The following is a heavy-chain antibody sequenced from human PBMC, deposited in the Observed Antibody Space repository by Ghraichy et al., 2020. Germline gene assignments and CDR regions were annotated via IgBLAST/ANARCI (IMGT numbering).Heavy chain of an antibody. J-gene: IGHJ4*02. CDR2: IYTSGST. D-gene: IGHD3-3*01. Sequence: SQTLSLTCTVSGGSISSYYWSWIRQPAGKGLEWIGRIYTSGSTNYNPSLKSRVTMSVDTSKNQFSLKLSSVTAADTAVYYCARDANNYDFWSGYSYYFDYWGQGTLVTVSS. CDR1: GGSISSYY. V-gene: IGHV4-4*07. CDR3: ARDANNYDFWSGYSYYFDY.